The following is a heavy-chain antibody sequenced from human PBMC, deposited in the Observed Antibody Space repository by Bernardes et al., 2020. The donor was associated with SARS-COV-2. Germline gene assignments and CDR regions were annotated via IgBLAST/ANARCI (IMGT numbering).Heavy chain of an antibody. Sequence: GGSLRLSCAASGLTFSSFWMHWVRQVPGKGLVWVSRINEDGTITDYADSVKGRFTISRDNAMNTLFLHMNSLRAEDSAVYYCARDVVGKEDFWGQGTLVTVSS. CDR3: ARDVVGKEDF. CDR1: GLTFSSFW. V-gene: IGHV3-74*01. D-gene: IGHD2-15*01. CDR2: INEDGTIT. J-gene: IGHJ4*02.